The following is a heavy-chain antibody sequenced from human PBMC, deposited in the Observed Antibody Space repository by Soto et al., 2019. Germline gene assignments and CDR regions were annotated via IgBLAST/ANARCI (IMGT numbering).Heavy chain of an antibody. CDR3: ARGRGDIVATISLKGYYYMDV. J-gene: IGHJ6*03. CDR1: GYTFTSYD. V-gene: IGHV1-8*01. CDR2: INPNSGNT. D-gene: IGHD5-12*01. Sequence: ASVKVSCKASGYTFTSYDINWVRQATGQGLEWMGWINPNSGNTSYAQKFQGRVTMTRDTSISTAYMELSRLRSDDTAVYYCARGRGDIVATISLKGYYYMDVWGKGTTVTVSS.